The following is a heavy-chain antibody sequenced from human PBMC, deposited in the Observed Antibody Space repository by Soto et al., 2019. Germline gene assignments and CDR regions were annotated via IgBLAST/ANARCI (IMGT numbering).Heavy chain of an antibody. CDR2: INHSGST. D-gene: IGHD2-21*01. CDR3: ARGGQRAIVWYYYYGMDV. J-gene: IGHJ6*02. V-gene: IGHV4-34*01. Sequence: SETLSLTCAVYGGSFSGYYWSWIRQPPGKGLEWVGEINHSGSTNYNPSLKSRVTISVDTSKNQFSLKLSSVTAADTAVYYCARGGQRAIVWYYYYGMDVWGQGTTVTVSS. CDR1: GGSFSGYY.